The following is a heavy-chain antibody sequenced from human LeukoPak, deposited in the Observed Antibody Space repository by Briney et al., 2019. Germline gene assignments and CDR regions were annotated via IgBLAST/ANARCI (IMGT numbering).Heavy chain of an antibody. CDR3: ARAIVGATLDFDY. J-gene: IGHJ4*02. D-gene: IGHD1-26*01. Sequence: AGSLRLSCAASGFTFSSYEMNWVRQAPGKGLEWVSYISSSGSTIYYADSVKGRFTISRDKAKNSLYLQMKSLRAEDTAVYYCARAIVGATLDFDYWGQGTLVTVSS. CDR2: ISSSGSTI. V-gene: IGHV3-48*03. CDR1: GFTFSSYE.